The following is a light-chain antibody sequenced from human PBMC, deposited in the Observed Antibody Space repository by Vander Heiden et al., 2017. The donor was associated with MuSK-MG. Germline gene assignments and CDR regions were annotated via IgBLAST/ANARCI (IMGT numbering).Light chain of an antibody. Sequence: DIQMTQSPFTLSASVGDRVTITCRASQSISIWLAWYQQKPGKVPKLLIYKASSLESGVPSRFSGSGSGTEFTLTISSLQPDDFAAYYCQQDHSYPLTCGGGTKVESK. CDR3: QQDHSYPLT. V-gene: IGKV1-5*03. J-gene: IGKJ4*01. CDR1: QSISIW. CDR2: KAS.